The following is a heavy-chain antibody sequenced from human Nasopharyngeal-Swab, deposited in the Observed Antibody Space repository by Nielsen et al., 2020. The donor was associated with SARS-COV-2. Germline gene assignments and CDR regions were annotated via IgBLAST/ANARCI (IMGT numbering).Heavy chain of an antibody. J-gene: IGHJ3*02. CDR3: GSYSESIDGAFDI. V-gene: IGHV1-69*13. CDR2: IIPIFGTA. CDR1: GGTFSSYA. D-gene: IGHD6-6*01. Sequence: SVKVSCKASGGTFSSYAISWVRQAPGQGLEWMGGIIPIFGTANYAQKFQGRVTITADESTSTAYMELSSLRSEDTAVYYCGSYSESIDGAFDIWGQGTMVTVSS.